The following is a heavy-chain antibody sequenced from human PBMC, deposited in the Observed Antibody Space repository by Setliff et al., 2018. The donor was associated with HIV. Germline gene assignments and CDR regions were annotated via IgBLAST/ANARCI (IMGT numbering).Heavy chain of an antibody. J-gene: IGHJ4*02. CDR2: TNPSGST. CDR3: AKVGSWGGRGYFDS. Sequence: SETLSLTCAVYGGSLSGSYLSWIRQTPGKGLEWIGETNPSGSTSYNPSLKSRVTISVDTSRIHFYVNLTSLTAADTAVYYCAKVGSWGGRGYFDSWGQGISVTVPQ. V-gene: IGHV4-34*01. D-gene: IGHD2-15*01. CDR1: GGSLSGSY.